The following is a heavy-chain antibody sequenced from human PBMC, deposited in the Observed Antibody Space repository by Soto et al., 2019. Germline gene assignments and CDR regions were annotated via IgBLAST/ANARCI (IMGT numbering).Heavy chain of an antibody. CDR2: ISYDGSNK. Sequence: GWSLRLSCAASGFTFSSYGMHWVRQAPGKGLEWVAVISYDGSNKYYAASVKGRFTISRENFNKTLYLQMNSLRAENTAVYYCAKTRQVRGDYCDYSGQGTLVTVSS. J-gene: IGHJ4*02. V-gene: IGHV3-30*18. D-gene: IGHD2-21*01. CDR1: GFTFSSYG. CDR3: AKTRQVRGDYCDY.